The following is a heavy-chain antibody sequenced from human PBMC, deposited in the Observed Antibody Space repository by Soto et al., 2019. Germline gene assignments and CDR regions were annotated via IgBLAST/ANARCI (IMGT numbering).Heavy chain of an antibody. CDR2: INSDGSST. D-gene: IGHD5-18*01. V-gene: IGHV3-74*01. Sequence: PXGSLRLSCAASCSTFYSYGMHCVRHNTGKGLVWVSRINSDGSSTSYADSVKGRFTISRDNAKNTLYLQMNSLRAEDTAVYYCARGGYGIQLWIHAFDIWAQGTMVTFSS. J-gene: IGHJ3*02. CDR3: ARGGYGIQLWIHAFDI. CDR1: CSTFYSYG.